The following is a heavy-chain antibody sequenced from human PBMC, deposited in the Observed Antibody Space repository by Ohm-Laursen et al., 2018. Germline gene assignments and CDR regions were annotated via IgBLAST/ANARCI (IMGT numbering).Heavy chain of an antibody. Sequence: TLSLTCAISGDSVSSDSGAWNWIRQSPSRGLEWLGRTHYSSKWVYDYAVSVKSRITITPDTSKNQFSLQLNSVTPEDSAVYYCSRGQRNYYAMDVWGQGTTVTVS. V-gene: IGHV6-1*01. D-gene: IGHD1-1*01. J-gene: IGHJ6*02. CDR2: THYSSKWVY. CDR1: GDSVSSDSGA. CDR3: SRGQRNYYAMDV.